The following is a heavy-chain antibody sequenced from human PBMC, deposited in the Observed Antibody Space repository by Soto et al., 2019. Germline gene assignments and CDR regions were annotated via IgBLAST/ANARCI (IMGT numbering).Heavy chain of an antibody. CDR2: INHSGST. J-gene: IGHJ4*02. D-gene: IGHD3-16*02. V-gene: IGHV4-34*01. Sequence: LSLTCAVYGGSFSGYYWSWIRQPPGKGLEWIGEINHSGSTNYNPSLKSRVTISVDTSKNQFSLKLSSVTAADTAVYYCAREETELRLGELSLNWGQGTLVTVSS. CDR1: GGSFSGYY. CDR3: AREETELRLGELSLN.